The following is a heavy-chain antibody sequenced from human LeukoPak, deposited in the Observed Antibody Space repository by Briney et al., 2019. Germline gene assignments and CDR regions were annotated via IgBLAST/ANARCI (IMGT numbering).Heavy chain of an antibody. CDR2: IKRDGSET. CDR1: GFTFGVDG. CDR3: TRGDAYSGFLFEY. D-gene: IGHD5-12*01. V-gene: IGHV3-7*01. J-gene: IGHJ4*02. Sequence: GGSLRLSCIASGFTFGVDGMSWVRQAPGKGLEWVANIKRDGSETHYVDSVKGRFTISRDNAKNSLYLQLNNLRAEDTAVYYCTRGDAYSGFLFEYWGQGTLATVSS.